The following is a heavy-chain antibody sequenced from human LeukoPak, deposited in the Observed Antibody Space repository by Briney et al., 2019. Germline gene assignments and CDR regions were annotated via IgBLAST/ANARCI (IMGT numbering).Heavy chain of an antibody. V-gene: IGHV5-10-1*01. CDR1: GYSFTSYW. CDR3: ARPSIAVDSYYYYGMDV. CDR2: IDPSDSYT. Sequence: GESLKISCKGSGYSFTSYWISWVRQMPGKGLEWMGRIDPSDSYTNYSPSFQGHVTISADKSISTAYLQWSSLKASDTAMYYCARPSIAVDSYYYYGMDVWGKGTTVTVSS. J-gene: IGHJ6*04. D-gene: IGHD6-19*01.